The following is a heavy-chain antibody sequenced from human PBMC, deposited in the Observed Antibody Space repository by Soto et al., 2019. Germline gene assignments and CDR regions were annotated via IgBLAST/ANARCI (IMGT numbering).Heavy chain of an antibody. J-gene: IGHJ6*02. CDR2: IYYSGST. CDR1: GGSISSGDYY. V-gene: IGHV4-30-4*01. Sequence: SETLSLTCTVSGGSISSGDYYWSWIRQPPGKGLEWIGYIYYSGSTYYNPSLKSRVTISVDTSKNQFSLKLSSVTAADTAVYYCARGWFGESSLYYYYYGMDVWGQGTTVTVSS. D-gene: IGHD3-10*01. CDR3: ARGWFGESSLYYYYYGMDV.